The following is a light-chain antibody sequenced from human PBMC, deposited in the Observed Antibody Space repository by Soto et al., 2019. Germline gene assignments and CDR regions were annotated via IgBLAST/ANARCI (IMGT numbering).Light chain of an antibody. V-gene: IGKV1-39*01. CDR2: AAS. Sequence: DIQMTQSPSSLSASVGDRVTITCRASQSISRYLNWYQLKPGKAPKLLIYAASSLQSGVPSRFTVSGSGTDFTLTISSLQATDIVTHYSQPSYIGPGTFGRGTNVEIK. CDR3: QPSYIGPGT. CDR1: QSISRY. J-gene: IGKJ1*01.